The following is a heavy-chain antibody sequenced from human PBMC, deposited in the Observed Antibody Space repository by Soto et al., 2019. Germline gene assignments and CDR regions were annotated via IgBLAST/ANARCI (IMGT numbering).Heavy chain of an antibody. Sequence: QVQLHQWGAGLLKPSETLSLTCAVYNGSVSGYYWSWIRQPPGKGLEWIREINHSGRTNYNPSLKSRVTISIDTSKNQFSLEVRSVTAADTAVYYCARWWKFSANFDYWGQGALVTVST. CDR3: ARWWKFSANFDY. J-gene: IGHJ4*02. V-gene: IGHV4-34*01. CDR2: INHSGRT. CDR1: NGSVSGYY. D-gene: IGHD2-15*01.